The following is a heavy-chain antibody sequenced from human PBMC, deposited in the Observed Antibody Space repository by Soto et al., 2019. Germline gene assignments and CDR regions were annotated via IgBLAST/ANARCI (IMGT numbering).Heavy chain of an antibody. CDR3: AREGYSGYDGLVTAFDI. CDR1: GFTFSSYG. V-gene: IGHV3-33*01. D-gene: IGHD5-12*01. CDR2: IWYDGSNK. Sequence: PGGSLRLSCAASGFTFSSYGMHWVRQAPGKGLEWVAVIWYDGSNKYYADSVKGRFTISRDNSKNTLYLQMNSLRAEDTAVYYCAREGYSGYDGLVTAFDIWGQGTMVTVSS. J-gene: IGHJ3*02.